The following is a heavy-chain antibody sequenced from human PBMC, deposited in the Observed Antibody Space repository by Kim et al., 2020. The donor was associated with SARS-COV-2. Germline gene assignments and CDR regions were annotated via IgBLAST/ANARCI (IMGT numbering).Heavy chain of an antibody. J-gene: IGHJ3*02. D-gene: IGHD3-22*01. CDR1: GYTLTELS. CDR2: FDPEDGET. V-gene: IGHV1-24*01. Sequence: ASVKVSCKVSGYTLTELSMHWVRQAPGKGLEWMGGFDPEDGETIYAQKFQGRVTMTEDTSTDTAYMELSSLRSEDTAVYYCATDYYDSSGYYYSDAFDIWGQGTMVTVSS. CDR3: ATDYYDSSGYYYSDAFDI.